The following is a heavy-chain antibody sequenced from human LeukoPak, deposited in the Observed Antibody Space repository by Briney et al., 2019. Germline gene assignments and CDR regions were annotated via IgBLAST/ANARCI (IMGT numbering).Heavy chain of an antibody. J-gene: IGHJ4*02. Sequence: GESLKISCKGSGYSFTSYWIGWVRQMPGKGLEWMGIIYPGDSDTRYSPSFQGQVTISADKSISTAYLQWSSLKASDTAMYYCARLEYYYDSSGYPPPFDYWGQGNLVTVSS. CDR2: IYPGDSDT. CDR3: ARLEYYYDSSGYPPPFDY. V-gene: IGHV5-51*01. D-gene: IGHD3-22*01. CDR1: GYSFTSYW.